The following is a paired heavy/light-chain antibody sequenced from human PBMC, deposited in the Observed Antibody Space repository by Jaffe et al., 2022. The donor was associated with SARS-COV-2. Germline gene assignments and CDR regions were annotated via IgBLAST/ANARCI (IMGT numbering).Light chain of an antibody. CDR3: SAWDRTLSAWV. CDR1: SDNVGGPG. J-gene: IGLJ3*02. Sequence: QAGLTQPPSVSKNLGQTATLTCTGSSDNVGGPGAAWLQQHQGHPPKLLSYRNNNRPSGASERLSASRSGNTASLTITGLQPDDEADYYCSAWDRTLSAWVFGGGTKLTVL. V-gene: IGLV10-54*01. CDR2: RNN.
Heavy chain of an antibody. CDR2: IDSTGDYI. Sequence: EVQLVESGGGLVKPGGSLRLSCAASEFTLSDYSMNWVRQAPGKGLEWVSSIDSTGDYIYYGDSLRGRCTISRDSAKNLLYLQMDNLRADDTAVYYCAKEFGSWAFGLDSWGQGTLVTVSS. D-gene: IGHD3-10*01. J-gene: IGHJ4*02. CDR1: EFTLSDYS. V-gene: IGHV3-21*01. CDR3: AKEFGSWAFGLDS.